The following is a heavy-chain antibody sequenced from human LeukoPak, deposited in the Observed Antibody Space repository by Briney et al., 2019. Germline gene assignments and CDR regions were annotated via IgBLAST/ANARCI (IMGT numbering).Heavy chain of an antibody. CDR3: ARGYGSGSYLGDFDY. Sequence: PSETLSLTCTVSGGSISSHYWSWIRQPPGKGLEWIGYIYYSGSTNYNPSLKSRVTISVDTSKNQFSLKLSSVTAADTAVYYCARGYGSGSYLGDFDYWGQGTLVTVSS. V-gene: IGHV4-59*11. D-gene: IGHD3-10*01. J-gene: IGHJ4*02. CDR1: GGSISSHY. CDR2: IYYSGST.